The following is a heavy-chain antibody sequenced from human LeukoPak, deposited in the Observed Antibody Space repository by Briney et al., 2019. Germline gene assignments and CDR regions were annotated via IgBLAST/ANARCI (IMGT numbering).Heavy chain of an antibody. J-gene: IGHJ4*02. D-gene: IGHD1-26*01. CDR3: AKDRLGATAWFDY. CDR2: ILYDGSSK. CDR1: GFTFSSYA. V-gene: IGHV3-30*04. Sequence: GGSLRLSCAASGFTFSSYAMHWVRQAPGKGLEWVALILYDGSSKYYADSVKGRFTISRDNSKNTLYLQINSLRAEDTAIYYCAKDRLGATAWFDYWGQGTLVTVSS.